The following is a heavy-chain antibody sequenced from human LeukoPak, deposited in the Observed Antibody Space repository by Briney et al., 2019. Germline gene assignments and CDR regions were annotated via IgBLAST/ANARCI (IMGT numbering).Heavy chain of an antibody. J-gene: IGHJ4*02. CDR2: IYSGGST. V-gene: IGHV3-66*04. CDR1: GFTVSSNY. CDR3: AKLPYYDSSGYPFDY. Sequence: GGSLRLSCAASGFTVSSNYMSWVRQAPGKGLEWVSVIYSGGSTYYADSVKGRFTISRDNAKNSLYLQMNSLRAEDTALYYCAKLPYYDSSGYPFDYWGQGTLVTVSS. D-gene: IGHD3-22*01.